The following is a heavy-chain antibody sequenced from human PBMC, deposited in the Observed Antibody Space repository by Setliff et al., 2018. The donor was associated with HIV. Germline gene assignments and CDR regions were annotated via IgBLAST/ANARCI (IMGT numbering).Heavy chain of an antibody. J-gene: IGHJ3*02. CDR2: IYHSGST. V-gene: IGHV4-38-2*01. D-gene: IGHD6-19*01. CDR3: ARRNSGWYDAFAI. CDR1: GSSISNGYY. Sequence: SETLSLTCAVSGSSISNGYYWGWIRQPPGNGLEWIGSIYHSGSTYYNPSLKSRVTISVDTSKNQFSLKLSSVTAADTAVYHCARRNSGWYDAFAIWGQGTMVTVSS.